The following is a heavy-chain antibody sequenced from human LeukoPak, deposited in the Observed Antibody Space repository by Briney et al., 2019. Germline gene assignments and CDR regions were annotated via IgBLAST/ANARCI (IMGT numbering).Heavy chain of an antibody. D-gene: IGHD3-16*01. CDR3: ARATGGSPPTFDW. Sequence: SETLSLTCTVSDGSISSYYWSWIRQPPGKGLEWVGYIYYSGTTNYNPSLKSRVTISVDTSKNQFSLKLSSVTAADTAVYYCARATGGSPPTFDWWGQGTLVTVSS. V-gene: IGHV4-59*01. J-gene: IGHJ4*02. CDR2: IYYSGTT. CDR1: DGSISSYY.